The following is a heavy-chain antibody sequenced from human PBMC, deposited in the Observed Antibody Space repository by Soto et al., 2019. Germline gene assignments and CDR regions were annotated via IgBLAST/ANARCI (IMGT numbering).Heavy chain of an antibody. J-gene: IGHJ6*02. CDR2: IDWDDDK. CDR3: ARIWGSSYNYYGMDV. CDR1: GFSLSTSGMC. Sequence: SGPTLVNPTQTLTLTCTFSGFSLSTSGMCVSWIRQPPGKALEWLARIDWDDDKYYSTSLKTRPTISKDTSKNQVVLTMTNMDPVDTATYYCARIWGSSYNYYGMDVWGQGTTVTVSS. V-gene: IGHV2-70*11. D-gene: IGHD6-13*01.